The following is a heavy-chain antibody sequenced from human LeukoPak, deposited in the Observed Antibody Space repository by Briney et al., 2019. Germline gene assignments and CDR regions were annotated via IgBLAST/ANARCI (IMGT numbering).Heavy chain of an antibody. D-gene: IGHD6-6*01. J-gene: IGHJ6*03. Sequence: GGSLRLSCAASGFTVSSNYMSWVRQAPGKGLEWVSVIYSGGSTYYADAVKGRFTISRDNSKNTLYLQMNSLRAEDTAVYYCEKTSSSSSFYYYYYYMDVWGKGTTVTVSS. CDR1: GFTVSSNY. CDR2: IYSGGST. CDR3: EKTSSSSSFYYYYYYMDV. V-gene: IGHV3-53*01.